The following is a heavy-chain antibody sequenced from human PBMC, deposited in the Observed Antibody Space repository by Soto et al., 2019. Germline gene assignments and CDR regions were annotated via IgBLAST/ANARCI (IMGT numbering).Heavy chain of an antibody. CDR1: GYSFTSYW. Sequence: EVQLVQSGAEVKKPGESLKITCKGSGYSFTSYWIGWVRQMPGKGLEWMGIIYPGDSDTRYSPSFQGQVTISADKSISTAYLQWSSLKASDTAMYYCARLAPYSSGWMGYCDYWGQGTLVTVSS. D-gene: IGHD6-19*01. CDR2: IYPGDSDT. V-gene: IGHV5-51*03. CDR3: ARLAPYSSGWMGYCDY. J-gene: IGHJ4*02.